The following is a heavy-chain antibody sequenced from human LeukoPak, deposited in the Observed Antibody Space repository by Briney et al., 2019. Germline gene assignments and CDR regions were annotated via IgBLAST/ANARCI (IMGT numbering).Heavy chain of an antibody. CDR1: GYTFTGYY. D-gene: IGHD6-13*01. CDR3: ARMPPAYSSSWYNWFDP. J-gene: IGHJ5*02. V-gene: IGHV1-2*02. CDR2: VNPNSGGT. Sequence: ASVKVSCKASGYTFTGYYMHWVRQAPGQGLEWMGWVNPNSGGTNFAQKFQGRVTMTRDTSITTAYMELSRLRSEDTAVYYCARMPPAYSSSWYNWFDPWGQGTLVTVSS.